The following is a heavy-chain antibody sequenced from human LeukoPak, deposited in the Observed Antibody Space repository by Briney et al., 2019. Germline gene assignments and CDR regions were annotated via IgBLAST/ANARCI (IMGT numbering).Heavy chain of an antibody. V-gene: IGHV4-39*01. CDR1: GGSIRSSYYY. D-gene: IGHD5-18*01. CDR3: ARRGYSYGTIGY. J-gene: IGHJ4*02. Sequence: PSETLSLTCTVSGGSIRSSYYYWGWIRQPPGKGLEWIGSIYYSGSTYYNPSLKSRVTISVDTSKNQFSLKLSSVTAADTAVYYCARRGYSYGTIGYWGQGPWSPSPQ. CDR2: IYYSGST.